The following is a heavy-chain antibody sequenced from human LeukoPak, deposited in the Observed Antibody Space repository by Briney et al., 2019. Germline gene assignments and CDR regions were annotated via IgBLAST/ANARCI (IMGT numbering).Heavy chain of an antibody. J-gene: IGHJ6*02. D-gene: IGHD2-2*01. CDR3: AKDLGYCSSTSCYGEYYYYGMDV. V-gene: IGHV3-30*02. CDR1: GFTFSSYG. CDR2: IRYDGSNK. Sequence: GGSLRLSRAASGFTFSSYGMHWVRQAPGKGLEWVAFIRYDGSNKYYADSVKGRFTISRDNSKNTLYLQMNSLRAEDTAVYYCAKDLGYCSSTSCYGEYYYYGMDVWGQGTTVTVSS.